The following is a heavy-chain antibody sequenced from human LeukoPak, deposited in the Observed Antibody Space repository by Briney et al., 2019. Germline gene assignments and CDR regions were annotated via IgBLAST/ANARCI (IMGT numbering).Heavy chain of an antibody. D-gene: IGHD2-15*01. CDR3: ARDYTYCSGGSCYSWYFDY. CDR1: GGSFSAYY. Sequence: PSETLSLTCAVYGGSFSAYYWSWIRQPPGKGLEWIGSIYYSGSTYYNPSLKSRVTISVDTSKNQFSLKLSSVTAADTAVYYCARDYTYCSGGSCYSWYFDYWGQGTLVTVSS. J-gene: IGHJ4*02. CDR2: IYYSGST. V-gene: IGHV4-34*01.